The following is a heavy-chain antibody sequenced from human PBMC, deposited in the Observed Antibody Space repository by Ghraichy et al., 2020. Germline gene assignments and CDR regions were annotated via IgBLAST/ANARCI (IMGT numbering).Heavy chain of an antibody. V-gene: IGHV4-31*03. Sequence: SQTLSLTCTVSGGSVSSGYYWNWIRQVPGKGLEWIGYIRYSGSTYNNPSLKSRVAISVDTSKNQFSLKLTSVTAADTAVYYCARDRGLYGSGNYYNGVSAFDIWGQGTMVAVSS. CDR3: ARDRGLYGSGNYYNGVSAFDI. CDR1: GGSVSSGYY. CDR2: IRYSGST. J-gene: IGHJ3*02. D-gene: IGHD3-10*01.